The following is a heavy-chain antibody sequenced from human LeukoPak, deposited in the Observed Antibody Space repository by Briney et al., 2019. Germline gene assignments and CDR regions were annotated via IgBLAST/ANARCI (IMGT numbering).Heavy chain of an antibody. J-gene: IGHJ4*02. CDR3: VRGFCSSTSCLRRLDY. CDR1: GFTFSSYW. D-gene: IGHD2-2*01. V-gene: IGHV3-7*04. Sequence: AGGSLRLSCAASGFTFSSYWMSWVRQAPGKGLEWVANIKQDGSEKYYVDSVKGRLTISRDNAKNSLYLQMNSLRAEDTAVYYCVRGFCSSTSCLRRLDYWGQGTLVTVSS. CDR2: IKQDGSEK.